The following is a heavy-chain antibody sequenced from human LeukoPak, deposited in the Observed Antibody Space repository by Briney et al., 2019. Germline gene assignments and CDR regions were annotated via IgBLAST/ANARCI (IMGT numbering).Heavy chain of an antibody. CDR2: ISSSSSTI. CDR3: ARGRLLWFGELNAGLDY. Sequence: GGSLRLSCAAFGFTFSSYSMNWVRQAPGKGLEWVSYISSSSSTIYYADSVKGRFTISRDNAKNSLYLQMNSLRAEDTAVYYCARGRLLWFGELNAGLDYWGQGTLVTVSS. J-gene: IGHJ4*02. D-gene: IGHD3-10*01. CDR1: GFTFSSYS. V-gene: IGHV3-48*01.